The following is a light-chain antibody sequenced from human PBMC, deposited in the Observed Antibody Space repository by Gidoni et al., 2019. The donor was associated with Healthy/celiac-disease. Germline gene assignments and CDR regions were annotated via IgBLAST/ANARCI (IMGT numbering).Light chain of an antibody. Sequence: DIVMTQSPDSLAVSLGERATINRKSTQSVLYNSNNKSYLAWYQQKPGQPPKLLIYWASTRESGVPDRFSGSGSGTDFTLTISSLQAEDVAVYYCQQYYSLPLTFGGGTKVEIK. CDR1: QSVLYNSNNKSY. V-gene: IGKV4-1*01. CDR2: WAS. J-gene: IGKJ4*01. CDR3: QQYYSLPLT.